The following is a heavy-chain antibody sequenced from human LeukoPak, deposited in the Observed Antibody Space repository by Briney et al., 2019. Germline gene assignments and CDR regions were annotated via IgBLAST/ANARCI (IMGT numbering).Heavy chain of an antibody. D-gene: IGHD3-22*01. V-gene: IGHV3-30*02. CDR1: GFTLRTYG. CDR2: IRFDGSKK. CDR3: AKDWGYYDCSAISD. Sequence: RGSPRLSCAASGFTLRTYGMHWVRQAPGKGLEWVAFIRFDGSKKEYVESVKGRFTISRDNSKNTLYLQMNSLRGADTAVYYCAKDWGYYDCSAISDWGQGTLVIVSS. J-gene: IGHJ4*02.